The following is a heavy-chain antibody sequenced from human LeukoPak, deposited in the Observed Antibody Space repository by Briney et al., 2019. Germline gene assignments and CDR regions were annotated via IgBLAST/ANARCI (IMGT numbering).Heavy chain of an antibody. V-gene: IGHV3-7*03. Sequence: GGSLRLSCAASGFTFSSYWMNWASQAPGKGLEWVASINHNGNVNYYVDSVKGRFTISRDNAKNSLYLQMSNLRAEDTAVYFCARGGGWDVWGQGATVTVSS. CDR2: INHNGNVN. CDR3: ARGGGWDV. D-gene: IGHD2-15*01. CDR1: GFTFSSYW. J-gene: IGHJ6*02.